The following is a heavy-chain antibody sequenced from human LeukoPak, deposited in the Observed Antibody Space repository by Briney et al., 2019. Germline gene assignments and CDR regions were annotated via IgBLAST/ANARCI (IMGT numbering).Heavy chain of an antibody. CDR2: INPNTGDT. CDR1: GYPFIDYY. J-gene: IGHJ3*01. V-gene: IGHV1-2*02. Sequence: ASVNVSCKASGYPFIDYYLHWVRQAPGQGLEWMGCINPNTGDTNSAQNFQGRVIMTRDTSITTAYMELSRLKSDDTALYYCASKGAGHCYDASCMGSFDLWGQGTTVAVSS. CDR3: ASKGAGHCYDASCMGSFDL. D-gene: IGHD2-15*01.